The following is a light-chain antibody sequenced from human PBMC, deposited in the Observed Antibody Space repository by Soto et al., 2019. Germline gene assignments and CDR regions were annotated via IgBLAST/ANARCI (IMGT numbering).Light chain of an antibody. Sequence: IQMTQSPSTRSASVGDRVSITCRASQSISGWLAWYQQKPGKAPKLLIYDASNLETGVPSRFSGSGSGTDFTFTISSLQPEDIATYYCQQYDNLPLTFGQGTRLAIK. V-gene: IGKV1-33*01. CDR3: QQYDNLPLT. CDR2: DAS. CDR1: QSISGW. J-gene: IGKJ5*01.